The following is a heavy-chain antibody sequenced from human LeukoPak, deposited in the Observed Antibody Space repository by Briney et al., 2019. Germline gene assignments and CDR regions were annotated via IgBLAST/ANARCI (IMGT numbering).Heavy chain of an antibody. V-gene: IGHV4-59*01. J-gene: IGHJ4*02. CDR1: GDSISTYY. CDR2: MYYSGST. D-gene: IGHD5-12*01. CDR3: ARGVAGYGPYDY. Sequence: PSETLSLTCTVSGDSISTYYWSWIRQPPGKGLEWIGYMYYSGSTNYNPSLKSRVTISLETPKNQFSLRLNSVTAADTAVYYCARGVAGYGPYDYWGQGTLVTVSS.